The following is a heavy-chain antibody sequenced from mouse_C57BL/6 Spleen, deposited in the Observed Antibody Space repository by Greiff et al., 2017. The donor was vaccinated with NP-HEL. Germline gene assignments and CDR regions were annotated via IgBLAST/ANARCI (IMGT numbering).Heavy chain of an antibody. CDR1: GYTFTSYW. D-gene: IGHD2-3*01. CDR2: IDPNSGGT. Sequence: QVHVKQPGAELVKPGASVKLSCKASGYTFTSYWMHWVKQRPGRGLEGIGRIDPNSGGTKYNEKFKSKATLTVDKPSSTAYMQLSSLTSEDSAVYYCASFYDGYYEGFAYWGQGTLVTVSA. J-gene: IGHJ3*01. V-gene: IGHV1-72*01. CDR3: ASFYDGYYEGFAY.